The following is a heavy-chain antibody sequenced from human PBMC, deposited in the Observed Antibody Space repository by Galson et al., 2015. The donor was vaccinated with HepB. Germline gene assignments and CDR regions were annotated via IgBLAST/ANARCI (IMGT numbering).Heavy chain of an antibody. CDR1: GFTFSSYG. J-gene: IGHJ4*02. D-gene: IGHD3-22*01. CDR3: AQDRIHRTYDSSGYHHYFDY. V-gene: IGHV3-30*02. CDR2: IRYDGSNK. Sequence: SLRLSCAASGFTFSSYGMHWVRQAPGKGLEWVAFIRYDGSNKYYADSVKGRFTISRDNSKNTLYLEMNSLRAEDTAVYYCAQDRIHRTYDSSGYHHYFDYWGQGTLVTVSS.